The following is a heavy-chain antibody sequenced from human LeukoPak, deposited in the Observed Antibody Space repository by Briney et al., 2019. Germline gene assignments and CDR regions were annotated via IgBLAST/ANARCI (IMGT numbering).Heavy chain of an antibody. Sequence: GGSLRLSCAASGFTFSSYAMSWVRQAPGKGLEWVSAISGSGGSTYYADSVKGRFTISRDNSKNSLYLQMNSLRAEDTAVYYCARDPQYDYVWGSYGYDYWGQGTLVTVSS. CDR1: GFTFSSYA. D-gene: IGHD3-16*01. CDR2: ISGSGGST. CDR3: ARDPQYDYVWGSYGYDY. V-gene: IGHV3-23*01. J-gene: IGHJ4*02.